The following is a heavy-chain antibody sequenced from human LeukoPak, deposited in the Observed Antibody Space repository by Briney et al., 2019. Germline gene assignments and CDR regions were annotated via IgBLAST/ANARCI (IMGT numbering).Heavy chain of an antibody. V-gene: IGHV5-51*01. CDR1: GYRFINNW. D-gene: IGHD5-24*01. Sequence: GESLKISCQGSGYRFINNWIGWVRQMPGKGLEWMGLINAAASDTIVSPSIHGHATFAADKSISPACVQWSSMKASDNVMYYCARHVRDGDSRTPDYWGQGTLVTVSS. CDR2: INAAASDT. J-gene: IGHJ4*02. CDR3: ARHVRDGDSRTPDY.